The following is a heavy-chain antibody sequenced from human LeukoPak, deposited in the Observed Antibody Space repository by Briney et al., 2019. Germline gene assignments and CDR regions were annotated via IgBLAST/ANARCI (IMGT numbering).Heavy chain of an antibody. Sequence: PSETLSLTCTVSGVSITNYYWSWIRQPPGKGLEWIGYIYYTGSTNYNLSLKSRVTISVDTSKNQFSLQLNSVTPEDTAVYYCAREESDFWSGYYTGALDYWGQGTLVTVSS. V-gene: IGHV4-59*12. CDR1: GVSITNYY. CDR3: AREESDFWSGYYTGALDY. D-gene: IGHD3-3*01. J-gene: IGHJ4*02. CDR2: IYYTGST.